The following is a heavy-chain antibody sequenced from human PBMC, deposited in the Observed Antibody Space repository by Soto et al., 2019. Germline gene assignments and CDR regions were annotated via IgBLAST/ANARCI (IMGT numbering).Heavy chain of an antibody. CDR3: ARGSLAVAGTWFDWFDP. CDR1: GYTFTGYY. CDR2: INPNSGGT. D-gene: IGHD6-19*01. J-gene: IGHJ5*02. Sequence: GASVKVSCKASGYTFTGYYMHWVRQAPGQGLEWMGWINPNSGGTNYAQKFQGRVTMTRDTSISTAYMELSRLRSDDTAVYYCARGSLAVAGTWFDWFDPWGQGTLVTVS. V-gene: IGHV1-2*02.